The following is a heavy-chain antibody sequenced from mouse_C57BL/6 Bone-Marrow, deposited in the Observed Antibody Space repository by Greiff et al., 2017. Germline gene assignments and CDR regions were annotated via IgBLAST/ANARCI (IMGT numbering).Heavy chain of an antibody. J-gene: IGHJ4*01. CDR1: GYTFTDYN. V-gene: IGHV1-22*01. D-gene: IGHD3-2*02. Sequence: VQLQPSGPELVKPGASVKMSCKASGYTFTDYNMHWVKQSHGKSLEWIGYINPNNGGTSYNQKFKGKATLTVNKSSSTAYMELRSLTSEDSAVYYCARDRSSGPLAMDYWGQGTSVTVSS. CDR2: INPNNGGT. CDR3: ARDRSSGPLAMDY.